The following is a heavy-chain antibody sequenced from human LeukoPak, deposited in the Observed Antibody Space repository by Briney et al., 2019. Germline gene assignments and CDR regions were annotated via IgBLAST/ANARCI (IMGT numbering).Heavy chain of an antibody. J-gene: IGHJ4*02. CDR2: IYYSGST. V-gene: IGHV4-39*01. Sequence: SETLSLTCTVSAGSIRSTDYYWGWVRQPPGKGLEWIGSIYYSGSTYYNPPLKSRVTISVDTSKNQFSLKLSSVTAADTAVYYCTRTLYDILTASYFGSSQLFDTWGQGTLVTASS. CDR1: AGSIRSTDYY. D-gene: IGHD3-9*01. CDR3: TRTLYDILTASYFGSSQLFDT.